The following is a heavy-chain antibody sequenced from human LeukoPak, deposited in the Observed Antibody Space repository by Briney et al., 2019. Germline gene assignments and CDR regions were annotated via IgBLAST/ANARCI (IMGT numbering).Heavy chain of an antibody. CDR1: GFTFSSYS. CDR2: ISSSSSYI. Sequence: GGSLRLSCAASGFTFSSYSMNWVRQAPGKGLEWVSSISSSSSYIYYADSVKGRFTISRDNAKNSLYLQMNSLRAEDTAVYYCAKLAPGRVIVVVPAAHPRYFDLWGRGTLVTVSS. V-gene: IGHV3-21*01. D-gene: IGHD2-2*01. CDR3: AKLAPGRVIVVVPAAHPRYFDL. J-gene: IGHJ2*01.